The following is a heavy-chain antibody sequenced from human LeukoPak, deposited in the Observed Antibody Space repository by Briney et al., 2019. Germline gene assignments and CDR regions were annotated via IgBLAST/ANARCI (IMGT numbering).Heavy chain of an antibody. J-gene: IGHJ4*02. CDR3: VRSGYNWGFDY. V-gene: IGHV1-2*02. CDR2: ISPNSGDT. Sequence: ASVKVSCKASGYTFTAYHMHWVRQAPGQGLEWMGWISPNSGDTGFAQKFQGRVTMTRDTSISTAYLELNRLRSDDTAVYYCVRSGYNWGFDYWAREPWSPSPQ. D-gene: IGHD1-1*01. CDR1: GYTFTAYH.